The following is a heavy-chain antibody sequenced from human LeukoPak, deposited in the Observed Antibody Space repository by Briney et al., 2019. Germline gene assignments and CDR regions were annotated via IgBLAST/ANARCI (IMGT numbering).Heavy chain of an antibody. CDR2: IYYSGST. V-gene: IGHV4-61*05. CDR3: ARRPTTVSFDY. D-gene: IGHD4-11*01. J-gene: IGHJ4*02. CDR1: GYSISSGYY. Sequence: SETLSLTCTVSGYSISSGYYWGWIRQPPGKGLEWIGYIYYSGSTNYNPSLKSRVTISIDTSRNQFSLKLNSVTAADTALYYCARRPTTVSFDYWGQGTLVTVSS.